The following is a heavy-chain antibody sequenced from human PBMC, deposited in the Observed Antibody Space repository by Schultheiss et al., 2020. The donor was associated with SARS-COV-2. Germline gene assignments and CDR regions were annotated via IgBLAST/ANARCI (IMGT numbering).Heavy chain of an antibody. CDR3: ARDSARATDY. V-gene: IGHV4-61*08. D-gene: IGHD3-10*01. J-gene: IGHJ4*02. CDR1: GGSISSGGYY. Sequence: SETLSLTCTVSGGSISSGGYYWSWIRQHPGKGLEWIGYIYYSGSTNYNPSLKSRVTISVDTSKNQFSLKLSSVTAADTAVYYCARDSARATDYWGQGTLVTVSS. CDR2: IYYSGST.